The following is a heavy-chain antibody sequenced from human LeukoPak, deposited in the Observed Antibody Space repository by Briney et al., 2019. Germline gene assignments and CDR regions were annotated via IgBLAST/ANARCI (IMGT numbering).Heavy chain of an antibody. CDR3: ASTPGTYSGSYSIGY. Sequence: PETLSLTCTVSGGSVSNGSYYWSWIRQPPGKGLEWIGYIYYSGSTNYNPSLKSRVTISVDTSKNQFSLKLSSVTAADTAVYYCASTPGTYSGSYSIGYWGQGTLVTVSS. CDR1: GGSVSNGSYY. D-gene: IGHD1-26*01. J-gene: IGHJ4*02. V-gene: IGHV4-61*01. CDR2: IYYSGST.